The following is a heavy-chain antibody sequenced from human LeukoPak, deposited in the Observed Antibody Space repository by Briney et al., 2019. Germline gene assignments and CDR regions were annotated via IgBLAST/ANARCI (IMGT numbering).Heavy chain of an antibody. V-gene: IGHV1-24*01. CDR3: ATVWLQLARAFDI. Sequence: ASVKVSCKVSGYTLTELSMHWVRQAPGKGLEWMGGFDPEDGETIYAQKFQGRVTMTEDTSTDTAYMEPSSLRSEDTAVYYCATVWLQLARAFDIWGQGTMVTVSS. CDR2: FDPEDGET. D-gene: IGHD1-1*01. J-gene: IGHJ3*02. CDR1: GYTLTELS.